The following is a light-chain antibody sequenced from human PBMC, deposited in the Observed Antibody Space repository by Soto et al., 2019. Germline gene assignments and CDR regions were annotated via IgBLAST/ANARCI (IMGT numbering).Light chain of an antibody. CDR1: GNYIANYNF. V-gene: IGLV2-14*01. CDR3: SSYVTTNARA. CDR2: EVS. J-gene: IGLJ1*01. Sequence: QSALTQPASVSGSPGQSITISCTGTGNYIANYNFVSWYQHHPGKAPKLMIYEVSNRPSGVSDRFSGSKSGNTASLTISGLQAEDEADYYCSSYVTTNARAFGTGTKVTVL.